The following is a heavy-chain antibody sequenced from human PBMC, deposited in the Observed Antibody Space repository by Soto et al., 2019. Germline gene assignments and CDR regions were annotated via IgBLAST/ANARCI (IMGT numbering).Heavy chain of an antibody. Sequence: PGGSLRLSCAASGFTFSSYAMHWVRQAPGKGLEYVSAISSNGGSTYYANSVKGRFTISRDNSKNTLYLQMGSLRAEDMAVYYCARDIGRGIRGLYYYYGMDVWGQGTTVTVSS. V-gene: IGHV3-64*01. CDR1: GFTFSSYA. D-gene: IGHD1-26*01. CDR2: ISSNGGST. CDR3: ARDIGRGIRGLYYYYGMDV. J-gene: IGHJ6*02.